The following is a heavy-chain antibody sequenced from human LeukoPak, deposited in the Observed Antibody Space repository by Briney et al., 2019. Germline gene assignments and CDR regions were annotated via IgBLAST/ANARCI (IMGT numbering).Heavy chain of an antibody. CDR3: VRGPYGASISNWFDP. CDR2: IYYNGDT. CDR1: GDSITGYS. V-gene: IGHV4-59*01. D-gene: IGHD4/OR15-4a*01. J-gene: IGHJ5*02. Sequence: SETLSLTCSVSGDSITGYSWSWIRQTPGKGLEWIGYIYYNGDTHYNPSLNSRLSMSVDTPNKQFSLNLRSVTAADTAVYYCVRGPYGASISNWFDPWGQGLLVTVSS.